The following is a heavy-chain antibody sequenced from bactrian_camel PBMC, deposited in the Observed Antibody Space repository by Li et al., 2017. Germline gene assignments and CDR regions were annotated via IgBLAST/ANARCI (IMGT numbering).Heavy chain of an antibody. Sequence: VQLVESGETSVQAGGSLRLSCAASGFTFSSYWMYWVRQAPGKGLEWVSTINSGGGTTYYVDSLKGRFTLSLDNAKTTLNLQMNTLKTEDTAMYYCAAELGVSGYCVPGGLVFGHWDQGTQVTVS. V-gene: IGHV3S1*01. CDR1: GFTFSSYW. D-gene: IGHD2*01. J-gene: IGHJ4*01. CDR2: INSGGGTT. CDR3: AAELGVSGYCVPGGLVFGH.